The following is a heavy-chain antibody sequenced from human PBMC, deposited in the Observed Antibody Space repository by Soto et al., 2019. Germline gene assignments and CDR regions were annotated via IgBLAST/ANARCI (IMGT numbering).Heavy chain of an antibody. Sequence: EVQLVESGGGLVQPGRSGRLSCTASGFTFDEYAMHWVRQPLGKGLEWVPGTTWNSDIIAYADSVKGRFTISRDNAKNSLYLQMNSLRAEDTALYYCVRVNASGPYYSGMDVWGQGTTVTVSS. CDR1: GFTFDEYA. J-gene: IGHJ6*02. CDR2: TTWNSDII. V-gene: IGHV3-9*01. CDR3: VRVNASGPYYSGMDV. D-gene: IGHD6-19*01.